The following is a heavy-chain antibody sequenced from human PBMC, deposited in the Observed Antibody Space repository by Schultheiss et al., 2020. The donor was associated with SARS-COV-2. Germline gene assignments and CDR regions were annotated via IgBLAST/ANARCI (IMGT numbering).Heavy chain of an antibody. Sequence: SETLSLTCTVSGGSISSGGYYWSWIRQPPGKGLEWIGEINHSGSTNYNPSLKSRVTISVDTSKNQFSLKLSSVTAADTAVYYCARVSWRGYYFDYWGQGTLVTVSS. CDR2: INHSGST. J-gene: IGHJ4*02. CDR1: GGSISSGGYY. CDR3: ARVSWRGYYFDY. V-gene: IGHV4-39*07. D-gene: IGHD3-3*01.